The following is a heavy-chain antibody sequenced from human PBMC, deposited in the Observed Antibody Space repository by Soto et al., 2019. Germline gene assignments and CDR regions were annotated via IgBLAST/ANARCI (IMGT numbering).Heavy chain of an antibody. Sequence: SETLSLTCTVSGGSVSSGNFFWSWIRQPPGKGLEWVGYVYNSRSTKYNPSLKSRVTISVDTSKNQFSLKMSSVTAADTAVYYCVRGLVVTYYFDYWGQGTLVTVSS. V-gene: IGHV4-61*01. CDR1: GGSVSSGNFF. CDR3: VRGLVVTYYFDY. J-gene: IGHJ4*02. CDR2: VYNSRST. D-gene: IGHD3-22*01.